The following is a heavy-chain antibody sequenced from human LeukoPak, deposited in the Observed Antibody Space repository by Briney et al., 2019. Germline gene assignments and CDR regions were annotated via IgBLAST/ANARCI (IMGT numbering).Heavy chain of an antibody. CDR3: GRERVMMVRAVIIYWFDP. CDR1: GFTVSSNY. Sequence: GGSLRLSCAASGFTVSSNYMSWVRQAPGKGLEWVSVIYSGGSTYYADSVKGRFTISRDNSKNTLYLQMNSLRGEDTAVYYCGRERVMMVRAVIIYWFDPWGQGTLVTVSS. J-gene: IGHJ5*02. V-gene: IGHV3-66*01. CDR2: IYSGGST. D-gene: IGHD3-10*01.